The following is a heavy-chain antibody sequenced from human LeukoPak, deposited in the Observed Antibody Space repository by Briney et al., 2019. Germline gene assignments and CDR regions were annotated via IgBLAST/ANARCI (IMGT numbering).Heavy chain of an antibody. CDR3: SRHQEAMVRGVLYYMDV. V-gene: IGHV4-38-2*02. CDR1: GDSMSTGHY. D-gene: IGHD3-10*01. J-gene: IGHJ6*03. CDR2: IYHSGSA. Sequence: PSETLSLTCTVSGDSMSTGHYWGWIRQPPGKGLEWIGSIYHSGSAYYNPSLKSRVTISVDTSKNQFSLRLSSVTAAGTAVYYCSRHQEAMVRGVLYYMDVWGKGTTVTISS.